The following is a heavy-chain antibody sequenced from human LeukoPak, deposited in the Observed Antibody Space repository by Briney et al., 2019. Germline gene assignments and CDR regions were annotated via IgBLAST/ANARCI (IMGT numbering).Heavy chain of an antibody. D-gene: IGHD2-2*01. CDR3: ARDGSSTSFDY. J-gene: IGHJ4*02. CDR1: GGSISSGGYY. Sequence: SETLSLTCTVSGGSISSGGYYWSWIRQPPGKGLEWIGYIYHSGSTYYNPSLKSRVTISVDRSKNQFSLKLSSVTAADTAVYYCARDGSSTSFDYWGQGTLVTVSS. CDR2: IYHSGST. V-gene: IGHV4-30-2*01.